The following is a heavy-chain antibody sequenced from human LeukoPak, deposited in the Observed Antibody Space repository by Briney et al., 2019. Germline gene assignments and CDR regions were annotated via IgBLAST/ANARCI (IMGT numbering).Heavy chain of an antibody. Sequence: SETLSLTCTVSGGSISSYYWSWIRQPPGKGLEWIGYIYYSGSTNYNPSLKSRVTISVDASKDQFSLKLSSVTAADTAVYYCARAAGGYYFDYWGQGTLVTVSS. V-gene: IGHV4-59*01. CDR2: IYYSGST. CDR1: GGSISSYY. D-gene: IGHD2-8*02. CDR3: ARAAGGYYFDY. J-gene: IGHJ4*02.